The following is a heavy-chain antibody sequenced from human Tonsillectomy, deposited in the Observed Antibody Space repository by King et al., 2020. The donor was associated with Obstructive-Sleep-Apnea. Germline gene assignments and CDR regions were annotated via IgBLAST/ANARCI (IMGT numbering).Heavy chain of an antibody. Sequence: VQLVESGGGLVQPGGSLRLSCAASGFTCSRYDMTWVRQAPGKGLEWVSAITSSGSGGNIYYADSLKGRFTLSRDNSKNTLYLQMNSLRAEDTAVYFCAKDITATTWGQGTLVTVSS. CDR2: ITSSGSGGNI. D-gene: IGHD1-7*01. CDR1: GFTCSRYD. CDR3: AKDITATT. V-gene: IGHV3-23*04. J-gene: IGHJ4*02.